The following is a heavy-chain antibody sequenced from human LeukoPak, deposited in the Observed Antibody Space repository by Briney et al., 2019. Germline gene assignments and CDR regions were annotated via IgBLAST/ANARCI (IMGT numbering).Heavy chain of an antibody. CDR3: ARIYSGSHYS. J-gene: IGHJ4*02. D-gene: IGHD1-26*01. Sequence: GGSLRLSYAASGFTFSSYAMSWVRQAPGKGLEWVSIIYSDGSTYYADSVKGRFTISRDTSKNTLFLQMNSLRAEDTAVYYCARIYSGSHYSWGQGTLVTISS. CDR2: IYSDGST. V-gene: IGHV3-53*01. CDR1: GFTFSSYA.